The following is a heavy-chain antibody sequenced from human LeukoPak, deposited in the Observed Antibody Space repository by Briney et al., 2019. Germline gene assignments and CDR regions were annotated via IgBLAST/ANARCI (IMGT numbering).Heavy chain of an antibody. CDR3: AKEEGSSSSLNY. D-gene: IGHD6-6*01. CDR1: GFTFSSYG. Sequence: GGSLRLSCAASGFTFSSYGMHWVCQAPGKGLEWVAVISYDGSNKYYADSVKGRFTISRDNSKNTLYLQMNSLRAEDTAVYYCAKEEGSSSSLNYWGQGTLVTVSS. V-gene: IGHV3-30*18. J-gene: IGHJ4*02. CDR2: ISYDGSNK.